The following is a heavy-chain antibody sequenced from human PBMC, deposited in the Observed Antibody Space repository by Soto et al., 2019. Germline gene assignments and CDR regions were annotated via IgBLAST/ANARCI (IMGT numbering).Heavy chain of an antibody. Sequence: SETLSLTCTVSGGSVSSGSYYWSWIRQPPGKGLEWIGYIYYSGSTNYNPSLKSRVTISVDTSKNQFSLKLSSVTAADTAVYYCASVGNTLYYYYSYGMDAWGQGTTVTV. V-gene: IGHV4-61*01. CDR3: ASVGNTLYYYYSYGMDA. J-gene: IGHJ6*02. CDR2: IYYSGST. CDR1: GGSVSSGSYY. D-gene: IGHD1-1*01.